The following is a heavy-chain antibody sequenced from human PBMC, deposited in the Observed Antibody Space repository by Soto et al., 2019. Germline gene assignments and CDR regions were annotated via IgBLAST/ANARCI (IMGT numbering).Heavy chain of an antibody. V-gene: IGHV3-23*01. Sequence: EVQLLESGGGLVQPGGSLRLSCAASGFTFSSYAMTWVRQAPGKGLEWVAAISDTGVNTFYADSVKGRFTISRDNSNNRLHLQMISLRAEDTALYYCAKDAGSFDSWGQGTLVTVCS. CDR2: ISDTGVNT. J-gene: IGHJ4*02. CDR3: AKDAGSFDS. CDR1: GFTFSSYA.